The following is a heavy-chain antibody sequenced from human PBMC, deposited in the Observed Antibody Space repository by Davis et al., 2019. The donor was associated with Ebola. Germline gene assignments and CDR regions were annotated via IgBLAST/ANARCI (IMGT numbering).Heavy chain of an antibody. CDR3: TTYTYGSNPD. Sequence: GESLKIPCAASGFTFSTAWMTWVRQAPGKGLEWAGRIKSKTDGGTTDYAAPVQGRFTISRDDSKTTLYLQMNSLKTEDTAVYYCTTYTYGSNPDWGQGTLVTVSS. CDR1: GFTFSTAW. V-gene: IGHV3-15*01. D-gene: IGHD4-23*01. CDR2: IKSKTDGGTT. J-gene: IGHJ4*02.